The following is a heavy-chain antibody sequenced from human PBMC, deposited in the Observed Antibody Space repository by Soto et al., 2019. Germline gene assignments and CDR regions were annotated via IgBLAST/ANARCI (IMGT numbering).Heavy chain of an antibody. J-gene: IGHJ3*02. Sequence: GGSLRLSCAASGFTFSSYAMSWVRQAPGKGLEWVSAISGSGGSTYYADSVKGRFTISRDNSKNTLYLQMNSLRAEDTAVYYCAKDSPHPEAYDYIWGSYRGDAFDIWGQGTMVTVSS. CDR1: GFTFSSYA. CDR2: ISGSGGST. CDR3: AKDSPHPEAYDYIWGSYRGDAFDI. V-gene: IGHV3-23*01. D-gene: IGHD3-16*02.